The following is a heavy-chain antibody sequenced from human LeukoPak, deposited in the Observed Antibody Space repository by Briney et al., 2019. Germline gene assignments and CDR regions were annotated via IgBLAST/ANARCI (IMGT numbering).Heavy chain of an antibody. CDR3: ARDDYYDSSGYYYWRQYYYYMDV. J-gene: IGHJ6*03. V-gene: IGHV1-18*01. CDR1: GYTFTSYG. CDR2: ISAYNGNT. D-gene: IGHD3-22*01. Sequence: ASVTVSCKSSGYTFTSYGISWVRQAPGQGLEWMGWISAYNGNTNYEQKLQGRVTMTTDTSTSTAYMELRSLRSDDTAVYYCARDDYYDSSGYYYWRQYYYYMDVWGKGTTVTVSS.